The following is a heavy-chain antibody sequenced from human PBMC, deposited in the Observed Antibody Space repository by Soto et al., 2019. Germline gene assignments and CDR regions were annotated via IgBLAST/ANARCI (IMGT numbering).Heavy chain of an antibody. CDR3: AREPPIGAAAVLYMDV. CDR1: GFTVSSNY. J-gene: IGHJ6*03. CDR2: IYSGGST. V-gene: IGHV3-66*01. Sequence: GGSLRLSCAASGFTVSSNYMSWVRQAPGKGLEWVSVIYSGGSTYYADSVKGRFTISRDNSKNTLYLQMNSLRAEDTAVYYCAREPPIGAAAVLYMDVWGKGTTVTVSS. D-gene: IGHD6-13*01.